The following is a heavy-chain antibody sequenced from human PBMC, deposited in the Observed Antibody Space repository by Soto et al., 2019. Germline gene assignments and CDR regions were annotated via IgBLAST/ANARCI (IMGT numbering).Heavy chain of an antibody. CDR1: GGSISSYY. Sequence: QVQLQESGPGLVKPSETLSLTCTVSGGSISSYYWSWIRQPPGKGLEWIGYIYYSGSTNYNPSLKSRVTISVDPSKNQFSLKLSSVTAADTAVYYCARHRQQLVLFDYWGQGTLVTVSS. D-gene: IGHD6-13*01. CDR3: ARHRQQLVLFDY. V-gene: IGHV4-59*08. J-gene: IGHJ4*02. CDR2: IYYSGST.